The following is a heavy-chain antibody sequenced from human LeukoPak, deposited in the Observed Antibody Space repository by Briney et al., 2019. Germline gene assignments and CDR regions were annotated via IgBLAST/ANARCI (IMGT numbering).Heavy chain of an antibody. D-gene: IGHD6-13*01. V-gene: IGHV3-11*04. Sequence: GGSLRLSCAASGFTFSDYYMSWFRQAPGKGLECISYLNSSGGPTYYADSVKGRFTISRDNAKNSLYLQMSSLRVEDTAVYYCARGSSWYSHWGQGALVTVSS. CDR1: GFTFSDYY. CDR3: ARGSSWYSH. J-gene: IGHJ4*02. CDR2: LNSSGGPT.